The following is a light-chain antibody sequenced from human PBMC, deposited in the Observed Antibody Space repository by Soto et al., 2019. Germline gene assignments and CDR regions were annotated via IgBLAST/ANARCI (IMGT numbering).Light chain of an antibody. CDR3: QQLHSYPRA. V-gene: IGKV1-9*01. CDR2: AAS. J-gene: IGKJ1*01. Sequence: IQLTQSPSFLSASVGDRVTITCRASQDISNYLAWYQQRPGKAPKLLIYAASTLQSGVPSRFSGGRSGTEFTPTINSLQPEDFATYYCQQLHSYPRAFGQGTKVDIK. CDR1: QDISNY.